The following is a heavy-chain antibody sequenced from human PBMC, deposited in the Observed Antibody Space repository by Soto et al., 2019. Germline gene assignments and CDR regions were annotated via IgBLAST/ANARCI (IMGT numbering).Heavy chain of an antibody. V-gene: IGHV3-66*01. CDR2: IYSGGDT. CDR1: RVSVSGNY. Sequence: GGCLRLSCAASRVSVSGNYMTLSRQAPGKGLEWISIIYSGGDTFYADSVKGRFLISRDISRNTVYLQMDSLTAEDTAMYFCARDYGVRYFEFWGPATLVTVSS. J-gene: IGHJ4*02. D-gene: IGHD3-16*02. CDR3: ARDYGVRYFEF.